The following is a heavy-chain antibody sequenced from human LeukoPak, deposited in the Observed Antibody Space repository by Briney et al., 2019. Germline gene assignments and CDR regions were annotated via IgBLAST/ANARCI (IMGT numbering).Heavy chain of an antibody. CDR2: MYSSGST. D-gene: IGHD5-18*01. V-gene: IGHV4-4*07. CDR1: GGSISSYY. Sequence: SETLSLTCTVSGGSISSYYWSWIRQPAGKGLEWIGRMYSSGSTKYNPSLKSRVTMSVDMSKNQFSLKLSSVTAADTAMYYCARDWGYSHGVNWFDPWGQGTLVTVSS. J-gene: IGHJ5*02. CDR3: ARDWGYSHGVNWFDP.